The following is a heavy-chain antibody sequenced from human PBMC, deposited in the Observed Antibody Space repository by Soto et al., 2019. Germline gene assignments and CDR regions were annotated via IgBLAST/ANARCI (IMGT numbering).Heavy chain of an antibody. CDR1: GGSFSGYY. V-gene: IGHV4-34*01. CDR2: INHSGST. Sequence: PSETLSLTCAVYGGSFSGYYWSWIRQPPGKGLEWIGEINHSGSTNYNPSLKSRVTISVDPSKNQFSLKLSSLTAADTAVYYCARSGPSGYSYGHLPASPSYYYYGMDVWGQGTTVTVSS. D-gene: IGHD5-18*01. CDR3: ARSGPSGYSYGHLPASPSYYYYGMDV. J-gene: IGHJ6*02.